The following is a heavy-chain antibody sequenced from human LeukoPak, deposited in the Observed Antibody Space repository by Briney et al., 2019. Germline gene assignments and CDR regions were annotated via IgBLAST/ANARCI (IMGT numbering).Heavy chain of an antibody. CDR2: FYYSGST. Sequence: ASETLSLTCTVSGGSITSSNYYWGWIRQPPGKGLEWIGSFYYSGSTNYNPSLKSRVTISVDTSKNQFSLKLSSVTAADTAVYYCVYYYGSGSVEYWGQGTLVTVSS. J-gene: IGHJ4*02. CDR3: VYYYGSGSVEY. V-gene: IGHV4-39*01. D-gene: IGHD3-10*01. CDR1: GGSITSSNYY.